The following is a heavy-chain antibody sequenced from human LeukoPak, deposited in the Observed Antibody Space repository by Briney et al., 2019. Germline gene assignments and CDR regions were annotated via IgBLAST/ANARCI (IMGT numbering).Heavy chain of an antibody. CDR2: FYYSRST. J-gene: IGHJ5*02. V-gene: IGHV4-39*01. D-gene: IGHD3-9*01. Sequence: SENVSLNCTVCGGSINSSSYYWGWIRQPPGKGVGWIGSFYYSRSTHYSPSPKTRVTLSVDPSKNQFSLKPSYLTAPDTAAYYCARQDYDILTGYPNWFAPWGKGTLVTVSS. CDR1: GGSINSSSYY. CDR3: ARQDYDILTGYPNWFAP.